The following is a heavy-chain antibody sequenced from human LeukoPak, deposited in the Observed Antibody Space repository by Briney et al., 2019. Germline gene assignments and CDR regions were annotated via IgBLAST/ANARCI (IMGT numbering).Heavy chain of an antibody. Sequence: SGPTLVNPTQTLTLTCTFSGFSLSTSGVGVGWIRQPPGKALEWLALIYWNDDKRYSPSLKSRLTITKDTSKNQVVLTMTNMDPVDTATYYCAHRQDIVVVPAAMISGFDPWGQGTLVTVSS. CDR1: GFSLSTSGVG. CDR2: IYWNDDK. CDR3: AHRQDIVVVPAAMISGFDP. J-gene: IGHJ5*02. V-gene: IGHV2-5*01. D-gene: IGHD2-2*01.